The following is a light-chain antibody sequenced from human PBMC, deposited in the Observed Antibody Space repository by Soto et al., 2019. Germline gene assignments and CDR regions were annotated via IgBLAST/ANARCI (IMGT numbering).Light chain of an antibody. J-gene: IGLJ2*01. Sequence: QSVPTQPPSVSGAPGQRVTISCTGSSSNIGAGYDVHWYQQLPGTAPKLLIYGNSNRPSGVPDRFSGSKSGTSASLAITGLQAEDEADYYCQSYDSSLSGCVFGGGTKVTVL. CDR2: GNS. V-gene: IGLV1-40*01. CDR3: QSYDSSLSGCV. CDR1: SSNIGAGYD.